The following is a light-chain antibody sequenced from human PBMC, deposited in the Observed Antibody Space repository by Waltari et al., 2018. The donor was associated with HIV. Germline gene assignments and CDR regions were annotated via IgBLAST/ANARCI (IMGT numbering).Light chain of an antibody. Sequence: QSVLTQPPSVSAAPGQKVTISCSGSSSNIGNNSVSWYQQLPGTAPKLLIYDNNKRPSGIPDRFSGSQSGTSATLGITGLQTGDEADYYCGTWDSSLSAYVFGTGTKVTVL. V-gene: IGLV1-51*01. J-gene: IGLJ1*01. CDR2: DNN. CDR3: GTWDSSLSAYV. CDR1: SSNIGNNS.